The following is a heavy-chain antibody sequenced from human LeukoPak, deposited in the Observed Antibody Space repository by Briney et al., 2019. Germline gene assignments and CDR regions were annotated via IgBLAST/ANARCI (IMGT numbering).Heavy chain of an antibody. CDR2: INANGGST. J-gene: IGHJ4*02. Sequence: GGSLRLSCAASGFTFSNYAMNWVRQAPGKGLEWVSSINANGGSTYYADSVKGRFTISRDNSKNTLYLQMNSLRAEDTAVYYCAIILDYFDYWGQGTLVTVSS. CDR3: AIILDYFDY. V-gene: IGHV3-23*01. CDR1: GFTFSNYA. D-gene: IGHD1-1*01.